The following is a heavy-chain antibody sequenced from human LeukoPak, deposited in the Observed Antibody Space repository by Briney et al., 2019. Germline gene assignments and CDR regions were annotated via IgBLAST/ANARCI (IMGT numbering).Heavy chain of an antibody. CDR2: ISRSSSTI. Sequence: PGGSLRLSCAASGFTLSSYTMNWVRQAPGKGLEWVSYISRSSSTIYYADSVKGRFTISRDNAKNSLSLQTNSLRDEDTAVYYCARGRYYFDSWGQGTLVTVSS. CDR1: GFTLSSYT. V-gene: IGHV3-48*02. J-gene: IGHJ4*02. CDR3: ARGRYYFDS.